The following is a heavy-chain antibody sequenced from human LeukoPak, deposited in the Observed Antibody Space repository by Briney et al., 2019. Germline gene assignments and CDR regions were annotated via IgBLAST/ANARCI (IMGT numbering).Heavy chain of an antibody. D-gene: IGHD2-2*02. J-gene: IGHJ4*02. CDR3: ARGPGYCSSTSCYTDY. CDR1: GGSFSGYY. CDR2: INHSGST. Sequence: SETLSLTCAVYGGSFSGYYWSWIRQPPGKGLEWVGEINHSGSTNYNPSLKSRVTISVDTSKNQFSLKLSSVTAADTAVYYCARGPGYCSSTSCYTDYWGQGTLVTVSS. V-gene: IGHV4-34*01.